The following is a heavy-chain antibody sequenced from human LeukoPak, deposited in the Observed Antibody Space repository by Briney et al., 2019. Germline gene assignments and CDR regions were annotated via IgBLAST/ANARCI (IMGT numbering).Heavy chain of an antibody. V-gene: IGHV1-2*06. CDR1: GYTFTGSY. Sequence: GASVKVSCKASGYTFTGSYMHWVRQAPGQGLEWMGRINPNSGGTNYAQKFQGRVTMTRDTSISTAYMELSRLRSDDTAVYYCARDYYDSRHNWFDPWGQGTLVTVSS. J-gene: IGHJ5*02. CDR3: ARDYYDSRHNWFDP. D-gene: IGHD3-22*01. CDR2: INPNSGGT.